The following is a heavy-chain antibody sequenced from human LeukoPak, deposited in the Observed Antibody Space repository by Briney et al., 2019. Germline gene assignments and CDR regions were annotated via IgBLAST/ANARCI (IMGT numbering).Heavy chain of an antibody. CDR2: IYYSGST. Sequence: SETLPLTCTVSGGSISSGGYYWSWIRQHPGKGLEWIGYIYYSGSTYYNPSLKSRVTISVDTSKNQFSLKLSSVTAADTAVYYWPREFLRGVGEVMAPPYYYYVRDVGGKGTTVTVSS. CDR1: GGSISSGGYY. D-gene: IGHD3-16*01. V-gene: IGHV4-31*03. CDR3: PREFLRGVGEVMAPPYYYYVRDV. J-gene: IGHJ6*04.